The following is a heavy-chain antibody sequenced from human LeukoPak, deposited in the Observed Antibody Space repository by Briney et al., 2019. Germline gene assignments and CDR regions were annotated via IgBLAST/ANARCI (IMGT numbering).Heavy chain of an antibody. CDR2: IYYSGST. D-gene: IGHD1-26*01. J-gene: IGHJ6*03. V-gene: IGHV4-59*01. CDR1: GGSISSYY. CDR3: ATTLWAWEGHYYYMDV. Sequence: SETLSLTCTVSGGSISSYYWSWIRQPPGKGLEWIGYIYYSGSTNYNPSLKSRVTISVDTFKNQFSLKLSSVTAADTAVYYCATTLWAWEGHYYYMDVWGKGTTVTVSS.